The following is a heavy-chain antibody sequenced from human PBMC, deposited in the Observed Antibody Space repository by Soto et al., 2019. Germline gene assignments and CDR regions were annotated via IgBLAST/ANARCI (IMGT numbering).Heavy chain of an antibody. CDR3: AREGIVDTAMVDCSAFDI. V-gene: IGHV6-1*01. J-gene: IGHJ3*02. D-gene: IGHD5-18*01. CDR2: TYYRSKWYN. CDR1: GDSVSSNSAA. Sequence: SQTLSLTCAISGDSVSSNSAAWNWIRQSPSRGLEWLGRTYYRSKWYNDYAVSVKSRITINPDTSKNQFSLQLNSVTPEDTAVYYCAREGIVDTAMVDCSAFDIWGQGTMVTVSS.